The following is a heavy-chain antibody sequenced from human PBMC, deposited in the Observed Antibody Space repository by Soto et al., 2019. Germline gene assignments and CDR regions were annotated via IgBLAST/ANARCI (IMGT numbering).Heavy chain of an antibody. V-gene: IGHV4-30-4*01. J-gene: IGHJ3*02. CDR1: GGSISSGDYF. CDR2: IYYSGST. CDR3: ARQWGGVVVVTAEPRHAFEI. Sequence: QVQLQESGPGLVKPSQTLSLTCTVSGGSISSGDYFWSWIRQPPGKGLEWIGYIYYSGSTYYNPSLKSQLTISIDTSKNQFSLKLSSVTAADTAVYYCARQWGGVVVVTAEPRHAFEIWGQGTMVTVSS. D-gene: IGHD2-21*02.